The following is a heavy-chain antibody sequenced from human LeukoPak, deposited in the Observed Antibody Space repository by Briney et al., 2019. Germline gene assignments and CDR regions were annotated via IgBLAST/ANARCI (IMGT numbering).Heavy chain of an antibody. Sequence: ASVKVSCKASRYTFTSYYMHWVRQAPGQGLEWMGLINPTGGSTGYAQKFQGRVTMTRDMSTSTDYMELSSLRSEDTAIYYCARDNAWWFDPWGQGTLVTVSS. CDR3: ARDNAWWFDP. CDR2: INPTGGST. D-gene: IGHD2-8*01. J-gene: IGHJ5*02. V-gene: IGHV1-46*01. CDR1: RYTFTSYY.